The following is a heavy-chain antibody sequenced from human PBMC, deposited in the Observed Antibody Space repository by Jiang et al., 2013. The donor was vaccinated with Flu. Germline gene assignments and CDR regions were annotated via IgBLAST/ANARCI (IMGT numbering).Heavy chain of an antibody. CDR2: INPNSGGT. V-gene: IGHV1-2*04. CDR1: GYTFTGYY. D-gene: IGHD6-6*01. CDR3: ARGRYSSSSQFDY. J-gene: IGHJ4*02. Sequence: GAEVKKPGASVKVSCKASGYTFTGYYMHWVRQAPGQGLEWMGWINPNSGGTNYAQKFQGWVTMTRDTSISTAYMELSRLRSDDTAVYYCARGRYSSSSQFDYWGQGTLVTVSS.